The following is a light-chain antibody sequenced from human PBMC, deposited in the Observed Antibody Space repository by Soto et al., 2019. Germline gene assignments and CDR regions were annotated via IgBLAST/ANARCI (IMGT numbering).Light chain of an antibody. CDR3: LVSYSGSYV. Sequence: QAVVTQEPSLTVSPGGTVTLTCGSSTGAVTSGHYPYWFQQKPGQAPRTLIYDAYKKHSWTPARFSGSLLGGKAALTRSGAQPDVEADYYCLVSYSGSYVFGTGTKLTVL. V-gene: IGLV7-46*01. CDR1: TGAVTSGHY. J-gene: IGLJ1*01. CDR2: DAY.